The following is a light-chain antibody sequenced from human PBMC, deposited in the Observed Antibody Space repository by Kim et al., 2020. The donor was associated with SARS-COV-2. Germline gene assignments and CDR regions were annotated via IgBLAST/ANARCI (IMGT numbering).Light chain of an antibody. CDR1: SGHSSYA. Sequence: ASVKLTCTLSSGHSSYAIAWHQQQPEKGPRYLMKLNSDGSHSKGDGITGRFSGSSSGAERYLTISSLQSEDEADYYCQTWGTGIWVFGGGTQLTVL. V-gene: IGLV4-69*01. CDR2: LNSDGSH. J-gene: IGLJ3*02. CDR3: QTWGTGIWV.